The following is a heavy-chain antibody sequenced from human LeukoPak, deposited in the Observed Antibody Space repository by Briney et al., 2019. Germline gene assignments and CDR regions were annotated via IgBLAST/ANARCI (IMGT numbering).Heavy chain of an antibody. CDR3: ARDDCSGTSCYRGFEYFQH. Sequence: ASVKVSCKASGYTFTSYYMHWVRQAPGQGLEWMGIINPSGGSTSYAQKFQGRVTMTRDTSTSTVYMELSSLRSEDTAVYYCARDDCSGTSCYRGFEYFQHWGQGTLVTVSS. D-gene: IGHD2-2*01. J-gene: IGHJ1*01. V-gene: IGHV1-46*01. CDR2: INPSGGST. CDR1: GYTFTSYY.